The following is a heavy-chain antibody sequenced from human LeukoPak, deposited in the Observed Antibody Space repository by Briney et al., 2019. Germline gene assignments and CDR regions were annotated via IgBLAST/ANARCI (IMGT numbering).Heavy chain of an antibody. CDR1: GGSISSSSYY. D-gene: IGHD6-19*01. J-gene: IGHJ4*02. CDR2: IYYSGST. V-gene: IGHV4-39*07. CDR3: AGGGGSGWYTVQVDY. Sequence: SETLSLTCTVSGGSISSSSYYWGWIRQPPGKGLEWIGSIYYSGSTYYNPSLKSRVTISVDTSKNQFSLKLSSVTAADTAVCYCAGGGGSGWYTVQVDYWGQGTLVTVSS.